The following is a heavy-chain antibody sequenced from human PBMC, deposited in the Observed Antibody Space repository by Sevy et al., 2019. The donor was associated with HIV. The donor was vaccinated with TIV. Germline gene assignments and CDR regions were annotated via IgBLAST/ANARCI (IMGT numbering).Heavy chain of an antibody. CDR1: GFTFDDSA. J-gene: IGHJ4*02. D-gene: IGHD3-10*01. Sequence: GGSLRLSCATSGFTFDDSAMHWVRQAPGKGLEWVSGINWNSGSIVYAASMQGRFTISRDNAKNALYLEMNSLTPEDTAVYYCAKGPETELWIREFFDFWGRGTLVTVSS. CDR2: INWNSGSI. V-gene: IGHV3-9*01. CDR3: AKGPETELWIREFFDF.